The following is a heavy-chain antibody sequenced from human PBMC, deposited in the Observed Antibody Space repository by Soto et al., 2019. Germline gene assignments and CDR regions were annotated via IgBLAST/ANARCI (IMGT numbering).Heavy chain of an antibody. D-gene: IGHD3-10*01. V-gene: IGHV1-69*08. CDR2: IIPILGIA. J-gene: IGHJ4*02. Sequence: QVQLVQSGAEVKKPGSSVKVSCKASGGTFSSYTNSWVRQAPGQGLEWMGRIIPILGIANYAQKFQGRVTITADKSTSTAYMELSSLRSEDTAVYYCAREYGSGSSPDYWGQGTLVTVSS. CDR3: AREYGSGSSPDY. CDR1: GGTFSSYT.